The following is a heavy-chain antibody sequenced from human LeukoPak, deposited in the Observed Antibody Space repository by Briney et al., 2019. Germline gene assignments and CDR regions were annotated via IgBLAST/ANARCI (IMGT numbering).Heavy chain of an antibody. V-gene: IGHV1-18*01. Sequence: ASVTVSCKASGYMFNIYGISWVRQAPGQGLEWMGWISAFNGNTNYARNFQDRVTMTTDTSTSTAYMELTSLRSDDTAVYYCARSPPSTGYDRFDWWGQGTLVTVSS. CDR3: ARSPPSTGYDRFDW. CDR2: ISAFNGNT. D-gene: IGHD5-12*01. J-gene: IGHJ4*02. CDR1: GYMFNIYG.